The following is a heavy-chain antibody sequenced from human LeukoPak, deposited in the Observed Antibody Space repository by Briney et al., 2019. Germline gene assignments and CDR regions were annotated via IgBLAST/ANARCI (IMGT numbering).Heavy chain of an antibody. D-gene: IGHD5-12*01. CDR2: IIPLLGIA. CDR1: GGIFSSYT. V-gene: IGHV1-69*04. CDR3: ARDDADSAYADGDY. Sequence: ASVKVSCKASGGIFSSYTISWVRQAPGQGLEWMGRIIPLLGIANYAQKFQGRDTIIADKSTSTAYMELSSLRSEDTAVYYCARDDADSAYADGDYWGQGTLVTVSS. J-gene: IGHJ4*02.